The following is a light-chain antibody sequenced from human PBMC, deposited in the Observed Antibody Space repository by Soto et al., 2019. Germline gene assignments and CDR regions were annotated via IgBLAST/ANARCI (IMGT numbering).Light chain of an antibody. J-gene: IGKJ1*01. Sequence: DIQMTQSPSTLSASVGDRVTITCRASQSINTWLAWYQQKPGKAPKILIYKASSLESGVPLRFSGSGSGTEFTLTISGLQPEDFATYYCQEYNSYSTWTFGQGTKVEIK. V-gene: IGKV1-5*03. CDR1: QSINTW. CDR3: QEYNSYSTWT. CDR2: KAS.